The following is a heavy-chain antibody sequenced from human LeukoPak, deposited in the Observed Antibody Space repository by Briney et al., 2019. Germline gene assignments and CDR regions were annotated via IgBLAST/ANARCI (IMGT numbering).Heavy chain of an antibody. V-gene: IGHV4-4*07. D-gene: IGHD3/OR15-3a*01. CDR3: AGTGYYPNWYFDP. CDR2: IYTSGST. J-gene: IGHJ2*01. Sequence: SETLSLTCTVSGGSISSYYWSWIRQPAGKGLEWIGRIYTSGSTNYNPSLKSRVTMSVDTSKNQFSLKLSSVTAADTAVYYCAGTGYYPNWYFDPWGRGALVTVSS. CDR1: GGSISSYY.